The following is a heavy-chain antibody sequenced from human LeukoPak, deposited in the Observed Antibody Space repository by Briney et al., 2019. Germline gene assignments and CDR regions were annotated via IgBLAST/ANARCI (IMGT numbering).Heavy chain of an antibody. CDR1: GVSFSGYY. CDR3: ARGLNWNYGGRFDP. J-gene: IGHJ5*02. Sequence: SSATLSLTCAVYGVSFSGYYWSWIRQPPGKGLEWIGEINHSGSTNYNPSLKSRVTISVDTSKNQFSLKLSSVTAADTAVYYCARGLNWNYGGRFDPWGQGTLVTVSS. CDR2: INHSGST. V-gene: IGHV4-34*01. D-gene: IGHD1-7*01.